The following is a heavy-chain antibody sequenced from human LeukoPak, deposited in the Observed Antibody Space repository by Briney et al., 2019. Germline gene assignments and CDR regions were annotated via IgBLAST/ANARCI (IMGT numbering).Heavy chain of an antibody. D-gene: IGHD3-16*02. J-gene: IGHJ5*02. V-gene: IGHV4-59*01. CDR2: IYYSGST. CDR1: GGSISSYY. Sequence: TTSETLSLTCTVSGGSISSYYWSWIRQPPGKGLEWIGYIYYSGSTKYDPSLKSRVTISVDTSKNQFSLKLSSVTAADTAVYYCARGSEGWGSYLPAGVWFDPWGQGTLVTVSS. CDR3: ARGSEGWGSYLPAGVWFDP.